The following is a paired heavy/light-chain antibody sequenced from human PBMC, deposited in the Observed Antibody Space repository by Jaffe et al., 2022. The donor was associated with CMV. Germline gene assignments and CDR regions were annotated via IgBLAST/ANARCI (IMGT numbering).Light chain of an antibody. V-gene: IGLV1-44*01. J-gene: IGLJ2*01. CDR3: ATWDDSLNAVL. CDR1: SSNIGSNT. Sequence: QSVLTQPPSASGTPGQRVTISCSGSSSNIGSNTVNWYQQLPGTAPKLLIYNNNRRPSGVPDRFSGSRSGTSASLAFSGLQSEDEADYYCATWDDSLNAVLFGGGTKLTVL. CDR2: NNN.
Heavy chain of an antibody. CDR3: ARLLGTDDS. CDR1: QYTFTAYY. D-gene: IGHD1-1*01. V-gene: IGHV1-2*02. J-gene: IGHJ4*02. Sequence: QVQLVQSGPEVKKPGASVKVSCKTSQYTFTAYYIHWVRQAPGQGLEWMGWMNPNSGDSGGTKYAQKFQGRVTMTRDTSIRTAYMELSRLTSHDTAVYYCARLLGTDDSWGQGTLVTVSS. CDR2: MNPNSGDSGGT.